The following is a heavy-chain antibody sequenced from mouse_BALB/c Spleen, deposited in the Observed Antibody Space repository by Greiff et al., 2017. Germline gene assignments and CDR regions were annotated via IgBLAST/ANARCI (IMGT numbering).Heavy chain of an antibody. CDR1: GFSLTSYG. D-gene: IGHD2-2*01. CDR2: IWRGGST. J-gene: IGHJ4*01. V-gene: IGHV2-5-1*01. Sequence: VQLQQSGPSLVQPSQSLSITCTVSGFSLTSYGVHWVRQSPGKGLEWLGVIWRGGSTDYNAAFMSRLSITKDNSKSQVFFKMNSLQADDTAIYYCAIYGYDEYYAMDYWGQGTSVTVSS. CDR3: AIYGYDEYYAMDY.